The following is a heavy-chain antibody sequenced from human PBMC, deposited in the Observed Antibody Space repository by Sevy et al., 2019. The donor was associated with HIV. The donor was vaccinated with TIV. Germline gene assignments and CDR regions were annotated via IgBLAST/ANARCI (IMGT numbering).Heavy chain of an antibody. J-gene: IGHJ3*02. CDR3: ARNRWSGYYVWPSDI. V-gene: IGHV4-31*03. CDR1: GGSINSGGPY. CDR2: ISYSGNT. Sequence: QSQTLSLTCTVSGGSINSGGPYWSWIRQHPGRGLEWIRYISYSGNTYCNPSLRSRLTLSVDTSKNQFSLKLSSVTAADTAVYYCARNRWSGYYVWPSDIWGQGTMVTVSS. D-gene: IGHD3-3*01.